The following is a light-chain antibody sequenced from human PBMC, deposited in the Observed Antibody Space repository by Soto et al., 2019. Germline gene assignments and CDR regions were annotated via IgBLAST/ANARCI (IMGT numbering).Light chain of an antibody. CDR1: QDISNY. J-gene: IGKJ5*01. CDR3: QQYDNLTIT. V-gene: IGKV1-33*01. Sequence: DIQMTQSPSSLSASVGDRVTITCQASQDISNYLNWYQQKPGKAPKLLIYDASNLETGVPSRFSGSGSRTDFTFAISSLQPEAIATYYCQQYDNLTITFGQGTRLEIK. CDR2: DAS.